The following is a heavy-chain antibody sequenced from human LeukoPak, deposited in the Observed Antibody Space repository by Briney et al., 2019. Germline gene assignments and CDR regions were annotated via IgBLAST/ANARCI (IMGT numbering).Heavy chain of an antibody. V-gene: IGHV1-69*05. J-gene: IGHJ3*02. Sequence: ASVKVSCKASGGTFSSYAISWVRQAPGQGLEWMGGIIPIFGTANYAQKFQGRVTITTDESTSTAYMELSSLRSEDTAVYYCARDNGLDTMGATIDAFDIWGQGTMVTVSS. D-gene: IGHD1-26*01. CDR2: IIPIFGTA. CDR3: ARDNGLDTMGATIDAFDI. CDR1: GGTFSSYA.